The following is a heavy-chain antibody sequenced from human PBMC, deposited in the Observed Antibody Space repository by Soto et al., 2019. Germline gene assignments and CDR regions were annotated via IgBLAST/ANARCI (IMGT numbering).Heavy chain of an antibody. CDR3: AKDRMGASGWFDP. J-gene: IGHJ5*02. CDR1: GFAFSSYT. D-gene: IGHD1-26*01. V-gene: IGHV3-23*04. CDR2: VSGNGGNT. Sequence: EVQLVESGGGLVQHGGSLRLSCAASGFAFSSYTMNWVRRAPGKGLEWVSGVSGNGGNTYYADSVKGRFTISRDTSKNTLYLQMNSLRVDDTAVYYCAKDRMGASGWFDPWGQGTLATVSS.